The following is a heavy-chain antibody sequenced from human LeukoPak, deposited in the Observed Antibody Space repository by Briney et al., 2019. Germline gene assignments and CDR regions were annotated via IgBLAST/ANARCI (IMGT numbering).Heavy chain of an antibody. CDR1: GYTFTGYY. CDR2: INPSGGST. CDR3: ARDPQKVVTSRYYYYYMDV. D-gene: IGHD3-22*01. J-gene: IGHJ6*03. V-gene: IGHV1-46*01. Sequence: ASVKVSCKASGYTFTGYYMHWVRQAPGQGLEWMGIINPSGGSTSYAQKFQGRVTMTRDMSTSTVYMELSSLRSEDTAVYYCARDPQKVVTSRYYYYYMDVWGKGTTVTVSS.